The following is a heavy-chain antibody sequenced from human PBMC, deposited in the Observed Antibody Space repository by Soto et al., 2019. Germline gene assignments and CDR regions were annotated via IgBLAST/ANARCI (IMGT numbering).Heavy chain of an antibody. Sequence: EVHLVESGGGLVKPGGSLRLSCAVSGFTFSSCTMNWVRQAPGKGLEWVSSISPSSGHIYYADSVKGRFTIPRDNAKNSLCLQMNSLRGEETAVYYCSGCSGGACHKNYGMDVWGQGTTVTVSS. J-gene: IGHJ6*02. CDR3: SGCSGGACHKNYGMDV. CDR2: ISPSSGHI. CDR1: GFTFSSCT. D-gene: IGHD2-15*01. V-gene: IGHV3-21*06.